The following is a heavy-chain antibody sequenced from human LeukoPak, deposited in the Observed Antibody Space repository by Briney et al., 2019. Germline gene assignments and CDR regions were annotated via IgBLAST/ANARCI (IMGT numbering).Heavy chain of an antibody. CDR2: ISSSSSYI. CDR3: ARDGVVGGNLNY. J-gene: IGHJ4*02. CDR1: GFTFSSYS. D-gene: IGHD2-15*01. V-gene: IGHV3-21*01. Sequence: GGSLRLSCAASGFTFSSYSMNWVRQAPGKGLEWVSSISSSSSYIYYADSVKGRFTISRDNAKNSLYLQMNSLRAEDTAVYYCARDGVVGGNLNYWGQGTLVTVSS.